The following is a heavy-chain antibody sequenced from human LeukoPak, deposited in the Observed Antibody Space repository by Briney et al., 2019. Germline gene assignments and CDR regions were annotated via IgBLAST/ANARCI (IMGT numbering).Heavy chain of an antibody. J-gene: IGHJ4*02. V-gene: IGHV1-69*13. D-gene: IGHD3-22*01. Sequence: GASVKVSCKASGGTFSNHAVSWVRQAPGQGLEWMGGIIPIFGTANYAQKFQGRVTITADESTSTAYMELSSLRAEDTAVYYCAKDDYYDTSGYRDWGQGTLVTVSS. CDR1: GGTFSNHA. CDR2: IIPIFGTA. CDR3: AKDDYYDTSGYRD.